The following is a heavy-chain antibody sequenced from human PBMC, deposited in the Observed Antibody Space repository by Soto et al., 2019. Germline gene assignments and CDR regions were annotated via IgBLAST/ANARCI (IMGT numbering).Heavy chain of an antibody. CDR3: AHRLRPADYGDLFDY. V-gene: IGHV2-5*02. Sequence: QITLKESGPTLVKPTQTLTLTCTFSGFSLSTRGVGVGWIRQPPGKALEWLALIFWDVDNRYSPSVKSRLTFTKDASKNQVILTMTNMDPVDTATYYCAHRLRPADYGDLFDYWGQGILVTVSS. CDR1: GFSLSTRGVG. D-gene: IGHD4-17*01. J-gene: IGHJ4*02. CDR2: IFWDVDN.